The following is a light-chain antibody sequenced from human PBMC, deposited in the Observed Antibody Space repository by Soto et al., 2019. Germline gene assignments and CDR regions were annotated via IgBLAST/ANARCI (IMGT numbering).Light chain of an antibody. CDR3: QQSYSTPLT. J-gene: IGKJ4*01. CDR2: AAS. CDR1: QSISSY. V-gene: IGKV1-39*01. Sequence: DIPMTQSPSSLSASVGDRVTITCRASQSISSYLNWYQQKPGKAPKLLLYAASSLQSGVPSRFSGSGSGTDFTLTISSLQPEDFATYYCQQSYSTPLTFGGGTKVEIK.